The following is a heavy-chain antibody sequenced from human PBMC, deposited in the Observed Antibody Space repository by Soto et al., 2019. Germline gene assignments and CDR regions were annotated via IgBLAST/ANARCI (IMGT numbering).Heavy chain of an antibody. Sequence: QAQLQQWGAGLLKPSETLSLTCAVYGGSFSGYYWSWIRQPPGKGLEWIGEINHSGSTNYNPSLKSRVTISVDTSKNQFSLKLSSVTAADTAVYYCARISARPRVIDYWGQGTLVTVSS. CDR2: INHSGST. D-gene: IGHD6-6*01. CDR1: GGSFSGYY. CDR3: ARISARPRVIDY. V-gene: IGHV4-34*01. J-gene: IGHJ4*02.